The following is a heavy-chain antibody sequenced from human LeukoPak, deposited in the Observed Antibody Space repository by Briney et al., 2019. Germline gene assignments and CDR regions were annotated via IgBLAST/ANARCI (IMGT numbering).Heavy chain of an antibody. CDR1: GYSISSDYY. CDR3: ARDFGGEFDY. V-gene: IGHV4-38-2*02. D-gene: IGHD3-3*01. Sequence: SETLSLTCTVSGYSISSDYYWGWVRQPPGKGLEGIGSIYHSGSTYYNPSLKSRVTISVDTSKNQFSLKLRSVTAADTAVYYCARDFGGEFDYWGQGTLVTVSS. J-gene: IGHJ4*02. CDR2: IYHSGST.